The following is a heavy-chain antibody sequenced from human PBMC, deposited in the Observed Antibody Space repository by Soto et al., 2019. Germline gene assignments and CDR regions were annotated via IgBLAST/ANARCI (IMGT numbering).Heavy chain of an antibody. CDR3: ATGSRSSTSDAFDV. CDR1: GGSVTSYY. D-gene: IGHD2-2*01. J-gene: IGHJ3*01. Sequence: QVQLQESGPGLVKPSETLSLTCSVSGGSVTSYYWTWIRQPPGKGLEWIGYVFYSGNTNCNPSLQSRVTMSVASSRNLFSLTLNSVTAADTAVYYCATGSRSSTSDAFDVWGRGTMVTVSS. CDR2: VFYSGNT. V-gene: IGHV4-59*02.